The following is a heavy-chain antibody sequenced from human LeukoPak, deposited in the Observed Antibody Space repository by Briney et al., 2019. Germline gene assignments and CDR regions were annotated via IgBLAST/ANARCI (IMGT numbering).Heavy chain of an antibody. CDR3: ASAHDTWTFGY. V-gene: IGHV4-4*07. CDR2: IYTSGSI. D-gene: IGHD1-20*01. Sequence: PSETLSLTCSVSGDSISGYHWHWIRQPAGKGLEWIGRIYTSGSINYNPSLESRITVSLDMSGNQISLKLTSVTAADTAMYYCASAHDTWTFGYWGQGILVTVSS. CDR1: GDSISGYH. J-gene: IGHJ4*02.